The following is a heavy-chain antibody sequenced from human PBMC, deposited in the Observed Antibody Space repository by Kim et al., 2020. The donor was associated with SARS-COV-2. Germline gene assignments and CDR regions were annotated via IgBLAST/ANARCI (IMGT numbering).Heavy chain of an antibody. D-gene: IGHD4-17*01. CDR3: ARDGDYGGNSRDYYFDY. CDR1: GYTFTSYG. J-gene: IGHJ4*02. CDR2: ISAYNGNT. V-gene: IGHV1-18*01. Sequence: ASVKVSCKASGYTFTSYGISWVRQAPGQGLEWMGWISAYNGNTNYAQKLQGRVTMTTDTSTSTAYMELRSLRSDDTAVYYCARDGDYGGNSRDYYFDYWGQGTLVTVSS.